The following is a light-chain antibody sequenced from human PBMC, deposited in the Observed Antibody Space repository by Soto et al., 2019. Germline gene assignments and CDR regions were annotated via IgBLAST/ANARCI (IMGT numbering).Light chain of an antibody. V-gene: IGKV3-11*01. CDR2: GAF. Sequence: EIVLTQSPATLSLSPGEIATLSCRASPSVTNFLAWYQQKPGQAPRLLIYGAFNRATGIPARFSGSGSGTDFTLTISSLAPEDSAIYYCQQRNIWPPVTFGQGTRLEIK. CDR1: PSVTNF. J-gene: IGKJ5*01. CDR3: QQRNIWPPVT.